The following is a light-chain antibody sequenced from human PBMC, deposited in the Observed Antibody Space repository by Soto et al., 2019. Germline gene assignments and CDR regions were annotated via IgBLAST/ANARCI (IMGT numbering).Light chain of an antibody. Sequence: QSVLTQSPSASASLGASVKITCTLSSVHSTYAIAWHQQQPGKGPRYLMRLYSAGRHIKGDGVPDRFSGSGSGTERYLTISNLQSDDEADYYCQTWGTGYVVFGGGTKLTVL. J-gene: IGLJ2*01. CDR1: SVHSTYA. V-gene: IGLV4-69*01. CDR2: LYSAGRH. CDR3: QTWGTGYVV.